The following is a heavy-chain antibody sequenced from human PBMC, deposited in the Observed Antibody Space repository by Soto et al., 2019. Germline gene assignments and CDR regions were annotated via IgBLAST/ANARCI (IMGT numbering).Heavy chain of an antibody. D-gene: IGHD3-16*01. CDR3: ARGLGGRMDD. CDR2: IIPLLGET. CDR1: GTIFSSYT. J-gene: IGHJ6*02. Sequence: QVQLVQSGAEVKKPGSSVRVSCKASGTIFSSYTISWVRQAPGQGLEWMGRIIPLLGETNSAQKFQGRVTLTADKSTNTAYMELNSLRLEDTAVYYCARGLGGRMDDWGQRTTVTVSS. V-gene: IGHV1-69*08.